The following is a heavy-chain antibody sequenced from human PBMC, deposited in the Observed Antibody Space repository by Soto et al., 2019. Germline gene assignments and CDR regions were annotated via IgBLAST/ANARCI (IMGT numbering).Heavy chain of an antibody. CDR2: ISAYNGNT. CDR3: ARDREQQLVLGWFDP. Sequence: ASVRVSCKASGYTFTSYGISWVRQAPGQGLEWMGWISAYNGNTNYAQKLQGRVTMTTDTSTSTAYMELRSLRSDDTAVYYCARDREQQLVLGWFDPWGQGTLVTVSS. CDR1: GYTFTSYG. V-gene: IGHV1-18*04. J-gene: IGHJ5*02. D-gene: IGHD6-13*01.